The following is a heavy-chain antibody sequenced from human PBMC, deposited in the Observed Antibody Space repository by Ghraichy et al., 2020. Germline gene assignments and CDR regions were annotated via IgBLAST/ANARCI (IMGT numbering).Heavy chain of an antibody. CDR3: GRAPYYGSSSRGAFED. CDR1: GGSISSGGYY. D-gene: IGHD3-10*01. Sequence: LRLSCTVSGGSISSGGYYWSWVRQHPVKGLEWIAYISYSGSPYYNPSLKSRLTISVDTSKNQFSLMFNSVTAADTAVYYCGRAPYYGSSSRGAFEDWGHGTMVTVSS. CDR2: ISYSGSP. V-gene: IGHV4-31*03. J-gene: IGHJ3*01.